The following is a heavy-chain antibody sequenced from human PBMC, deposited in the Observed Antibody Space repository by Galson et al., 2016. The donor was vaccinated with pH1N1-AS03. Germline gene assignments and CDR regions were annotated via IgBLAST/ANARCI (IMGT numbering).Heavy chain of an antibody. Sequence: SVKVSCKASGYIFTGFYVHWVRQAPGQGLEWMGWINTDSGVTNYAQKFKAWVTMTRDTSVSTAYMELHGLKSGDTAVYYCARDPRGPCTSSTCPTTYYFGRDVWGQGTTVIVSS. D-gene: IGHD2-2*01. V-gene: IGHV1-2*04. CDR1: GYIFTGFY. J-gene: IGHJ6*02. CDR2: INTDSGVT. CDR3: ARDPRGPCTSSTCPTTYYFGRDV.